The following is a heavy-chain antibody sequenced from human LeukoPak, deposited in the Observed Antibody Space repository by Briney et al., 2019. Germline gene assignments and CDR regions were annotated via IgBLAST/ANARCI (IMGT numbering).Heavy chain of an antibody. CDR3: ARDLIRAGLSWFDP. D-gene: IGHD2-8*01. CDR2: IYYSGST. V-gene: IGHV4-39*07. J-gene: IGHJ5*02. Sequence: SETLSLTYAVSGASISSASDYWGWIRQPPGKGLEWIGSIYYSGSTYYNPSLKSRVTISVDTSKNQFSLKLSSVTAADTAVYYCARDLIRAGLSWFDPWGQGTLVTVSS. CDR1: GASISSASDY.